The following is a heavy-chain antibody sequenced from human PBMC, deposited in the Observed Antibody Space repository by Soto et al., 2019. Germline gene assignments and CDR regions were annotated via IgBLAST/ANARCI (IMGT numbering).Heavy chain of an antibody. CDR1: GFTFSNNA. D-gene: IGHD2-2*01. Sequence: EVQLLESGGGLVQPGGSLRLSCAASGFTFSNNAMSWVRQAPGKGLEWVSAISDGGGSTYYADSVKGRLTISRDNSKNTLYLQMNGLRAEDTALYYCARALCGGTSCHGGNFDYWGQGTLVTVSS. CDR2: ISDGGGST. J-gene: IGHJ4*02. V-gene: IGHV3-23*01. CDR3: ARALCGGTSCHGGNFDY.